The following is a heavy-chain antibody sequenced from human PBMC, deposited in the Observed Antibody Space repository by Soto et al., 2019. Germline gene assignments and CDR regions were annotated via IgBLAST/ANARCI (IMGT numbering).Heavy chain of an antibody. J-gene: IGHJ4*02. CDR1: GVSINNNNYY. CDR3: ATVLVGATRNPDSDA. V-gene: IGHV4-39*02. D-gene: IGHD2-15*01. CDR2: IYYDGST. Sequence: PSETLSLTCTVSGVSINNNNYYWAWIRQPPGKGLSWIASIYYDGSTYYNSSLKSRVTISRDTSKNHFSLRLTSMTAADTAVYYCATVLVGATRNPDSDAWGQGTLVSVSS.